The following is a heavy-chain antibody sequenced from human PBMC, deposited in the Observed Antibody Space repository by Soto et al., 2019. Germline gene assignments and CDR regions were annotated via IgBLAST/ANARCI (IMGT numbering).Heavy chain of an antibody. CDR2: IWYDGSNK. CDR3: ARDRGPEDFLNWGGMDV. V-gene: IGHV3-33*01. J-gene: IGHJ6*02. D-gene: IGHD7-27*01. Sequence: GGSLRLSCAASGFTFSSYGMHWVRQAPGKGLEWVAVIWYDGSNKYYADSVKGRFTISRDNSKNTPYLQMNSLRAEDTAVYYCARDRGPEDFLNWGGMDVWGQGTTVTVSS. CDR1: GFTFSSYG.